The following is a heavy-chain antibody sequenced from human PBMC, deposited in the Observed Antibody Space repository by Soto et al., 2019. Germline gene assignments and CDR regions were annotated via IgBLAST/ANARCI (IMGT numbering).Heavy chain of an antibody. J-gene: IGHJ4*02. V-gene: IGHV5-10-1*01. D-gene: IGHD3-22*01. CDR3: ARQIYDSDTGPNFQYYFDS. CDR1: GYSFAGYW. CDR2: IDPSDSQT. Sequence: GESLKISCKGSGYSFAGYWITWVRQKPGKGLEWMGRIDPSDSQTYYSPSFRGHVTISVSKSITTVFLQWSSLRASDTAMYYCARQIYDSDTGPNFQYYFDSWGQGTPVTVSS.